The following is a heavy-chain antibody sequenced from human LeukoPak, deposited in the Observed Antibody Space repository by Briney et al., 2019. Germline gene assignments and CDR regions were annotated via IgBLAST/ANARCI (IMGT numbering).Heavy chain of an antibody. V-gene: IGHV4-34*01. Sequence: SETLSLTCAVYGGSFSGYYWSWIRQPPGKGLEWIGEINHSGSTNYNPSLKSRVTISVDTSKNQFSLKLRSVTAADTAVYYCARMSVFWYFDLWGCGTLVTVSS. CDR2: INHSGST. CDR3: ARMSVFWYFDL. J-gene: IGHJ2*01. CDR1: GGSFSGYY.